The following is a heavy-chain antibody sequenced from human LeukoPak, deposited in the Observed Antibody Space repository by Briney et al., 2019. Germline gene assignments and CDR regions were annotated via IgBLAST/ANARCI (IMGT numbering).Heavy chain of an antibody. CDR3: ARVRYSSSLDFDY. V-gene: IGHV3-11*01. D-gene: IGHD6-13*01. CDR2: ISSSGSTI. CDR1: GFTFSDYY. Sequence: PGGSLRLSCAASGFTFSDYYMSWIRQAPGKGLEWVSYISSSGSTIYYADSVKGRFTISRDNAENSLYLQMNSLRAEDTAVYYCARVRYSSSLDFDYWGQGTLVTVSS. J-gene: IGHJ4*02.